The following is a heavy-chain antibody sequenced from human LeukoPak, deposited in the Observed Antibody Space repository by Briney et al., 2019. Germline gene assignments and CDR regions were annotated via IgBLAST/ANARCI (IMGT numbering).Heavy chain of an antibody. J-gene: IGHJ6*03. CDR2: ISTSSSYI. D-gene: IGHD6-6*01. CDR3: ALRQPVRGSYEMSDYYMDV. CDR1: GFTFSSYS. V-gene: IGHV3-21*01. Sequence: PGGSLRLSCEASGFTFSSYSMNWVRQAPGKGLEWVSSISTSSSYIYYADSVKGRFTISRDNAKNSLYLQMNSLRAEDTAVYYCALRQPVRGSYEMSDYYMDVWGKGTTVTVSS.